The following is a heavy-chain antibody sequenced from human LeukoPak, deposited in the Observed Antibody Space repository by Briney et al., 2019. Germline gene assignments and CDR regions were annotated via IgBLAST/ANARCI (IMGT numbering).Heavy chain of an antibody. CDR1: GYTFTGYH. D-gene: IGHD5-24*01. CDR2: INPNSGGT. CDR3: ARVRSGRDGYNYPDY. Sequence: ASVKVSCKASGYTFTGYHMHWVRQAPGQGLEWMGWINPNSGGTNYAQKFQGRVTMTRDTSISTAYMELSRLRSDDTAVYYCARVRSGRDGYNYPDYWGQGTLVTVSS. V-gene: IGHV1-2*02. J-gene: IGHJ4*02.